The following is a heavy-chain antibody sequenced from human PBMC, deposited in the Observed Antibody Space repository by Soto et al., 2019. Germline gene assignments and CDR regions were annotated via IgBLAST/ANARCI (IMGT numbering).Heavy chain of an antibody. D-gene: IGHD1-1*01. V-gene: IGHV4-39*01. Sequence: SETLSLTCTVSGGSISSGDYYWSWIRQPPGKGLEWIGSIYYSGSTYYNPSLKSRVTISVDTSKNQFSLKLSSVTAADTAVYYCARTPTGTTYYYYYGMDVWGQGTTVTVSS. CDR1: GGSISSGDYY. CDR2: IYYSGST. CDR3: ARTPTGTTYYYYYGMDV. J-gene: IGHJ6*02.